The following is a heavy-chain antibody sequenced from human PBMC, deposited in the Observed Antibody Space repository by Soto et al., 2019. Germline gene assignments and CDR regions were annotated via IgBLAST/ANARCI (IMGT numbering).Heavy chain of an antibody. V-gene: IGHV3-21*01. CDR2: ISSSSSYI. CDR1: GFTFSSYS. D-gene: IGHD4-17*01. Sequence: VSLRLSCAASGFTFSSYSMNWVRQAPGKGLEWVSSISSSSSYIYYADSVKGRFTISRDNAKNSLYLQMDSLRAEDTAVYYCARTDYAGGTPHAFDIWGQGTMVTV. CDR3: ARTDYAGGTPHAFDI. J-gene: IGHJ3*02.